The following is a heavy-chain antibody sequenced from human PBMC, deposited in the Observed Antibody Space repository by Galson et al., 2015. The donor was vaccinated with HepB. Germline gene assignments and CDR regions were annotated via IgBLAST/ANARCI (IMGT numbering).Heavy chain of an antibody. D-gene: IGHD6-13*01. CDR3: AREGIADAFDI. J-gene: IGHJ3*02. V-gene: IGHV1-3*01. CDR1: GSTFTSYA. Sequence: SVKVSCKASGSTFTSYAMHWVRQAPGQRLEWMGWINAGNGNTKYSQKFQGRVTITRDTSASTAYMELSSLRSEDTAVYYCAREGIADAFDIWGQGTMVTVSS. CDR2: INAGNGNT.